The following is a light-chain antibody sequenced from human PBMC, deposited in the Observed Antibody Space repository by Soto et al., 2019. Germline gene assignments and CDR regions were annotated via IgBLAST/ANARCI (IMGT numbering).Light chain of an antibody. J-gene: IGKJ2*01. Sequence: EIVLTQAPGTLSLSPGESATLSCRASQSVSNTQVAWYQQRPGQAPRLLIYGASSRATGIPDRFRGVGSETDFTLTFSRLAPEDFAWYYCQQYDTSPHTFGQGTKLEMK. CDR2: GAS. V-gene: IGKV3-20*01. CDR3: QQYDTSPHT. CDR1: QSVSNTQ.